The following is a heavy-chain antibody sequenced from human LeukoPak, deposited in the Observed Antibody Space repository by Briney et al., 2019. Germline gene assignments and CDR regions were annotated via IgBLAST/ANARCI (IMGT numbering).Heavy chain of an antibody. J-gene: IGHJ4*02. D-gene: IGHD3-3*01. V-gene: IGHV4-34*01. CDR3: ASGVREWLFYY. Sequence: PSETLSLTCAVYGGSFSGYYWSWIRQPPGKGLEWIGEINHSGSTNYNPSLKSRVTISVDTSKNQFSLKLNSVTAADTAVYYCASGVREWLFYYWGQGTLVTVSS. CDR2: INHSGST. CDR1: GGSFSGYY.